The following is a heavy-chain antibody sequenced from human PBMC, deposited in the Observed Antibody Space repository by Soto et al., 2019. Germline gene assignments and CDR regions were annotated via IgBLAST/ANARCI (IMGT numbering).Heavy chain of an antibody. Sequence: ASVKVSCKASGGTFSSYAISWVRQAPGQGLEWMGWINPNSGGTNYAQKFQGWVTMTRDTSISTAYMELSRLRSDDTAVYYCARGGVVDCSSTSCYTRHYYYYYGMDVWGQGTTVTVSS. J-gene: IGHJ6*02. V-gene: IGHV1-2*04. D-gene: IGHD2-2*02. CDR3: ARGGVVDCSSTSCYTRHYYYYYGMDV. CDR2: INPNSGGT. CDR1: GGTFSSYA.